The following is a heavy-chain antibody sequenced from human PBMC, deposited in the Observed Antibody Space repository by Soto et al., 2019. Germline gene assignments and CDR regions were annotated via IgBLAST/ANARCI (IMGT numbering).Heavy chain of an antibody. Sequence: WASVKVSCKASGYTFTSYYMHWVRQAPGQGLEWMGIINPSGGSTSYAQKFQGRVTMTRDTSTSTVYMELSSLRSEDTAVYYCARDPLVLRYFDWLPTLNYYYYAMDVWGQGTTVTVSS. CDR3: ARDPLVLRYFDWLPTLNYYYYAMDV. J-gene: IGHJ6*02. V-gene: IGHV1-46*01. CDR2: INPSGGST. D-gene: IGHD3-9*01. CDR1: GYTFTSYY.